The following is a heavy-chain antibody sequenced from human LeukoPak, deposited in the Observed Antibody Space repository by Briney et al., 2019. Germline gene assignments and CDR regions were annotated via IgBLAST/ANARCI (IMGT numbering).Heavy chain of an antibody. CDR2: IIPIFGTA. Sequence: SSVKVSCKASGGTFSSYAISWVRQAPGQGLEWMGGIIPIFGTANYAQKFQGRVTITRDTSASTAYMELRSLRSEDMAVYYCARSSSPGSYYYDSSGYYAPDYWGQGTLVTVSS. V-gene: IGHV1-69*05. CDR3: ARSSSPGSYYYDSSGYYAPDY. D-gene: IGHD3-22*01. J-gene: IGHJ4*02. CDR1: GGTFSSYA.